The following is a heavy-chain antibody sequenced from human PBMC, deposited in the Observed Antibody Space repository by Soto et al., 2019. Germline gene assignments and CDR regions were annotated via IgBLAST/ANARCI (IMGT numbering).Heavy chain of an antibody. CDR3: ARHFGYHYDSSGPFDY. CDR2: IYYSGST. CDR1: GGSISSSSYY. Sequence: PSETLSLTCTVSGGSISSSSYYWGWIRQPPGKGLEWIGSIYYSGSTYYNPSLKSRVTISVDTSKSQFSLKLSSVTAADTAVYYCARHFGYHYDSSGPFDYWGQGTLVTVSS. J-gene: IGHJ4*02. D-gene: IGHD3-22*01. V-gene: IGHV4-39*01.